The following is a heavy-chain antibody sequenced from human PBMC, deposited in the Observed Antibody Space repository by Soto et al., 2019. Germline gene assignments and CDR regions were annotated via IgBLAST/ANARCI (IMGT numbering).Heavy chain of an antibody. CDR2: ISWDGGST. Sequence: EVQLVESGGVVVQPGGSLRLSCAASGFTFDDYTMHWVRQAPGKGLEWVSLISWDGGSTYYADSVKGRFTISRDNSKNSLYLQMNSLRTEDTALYYCANGIVVVPAAIGYGMDVWGQGTTVTVSS. CDR3: ANGIVVVPAAIGYGMDV. J-gene: IGHJ6*02. CDR1: GFTFDDYT. V-gene: IGHV3-43*01. D-gene: IGHD2-2*02.